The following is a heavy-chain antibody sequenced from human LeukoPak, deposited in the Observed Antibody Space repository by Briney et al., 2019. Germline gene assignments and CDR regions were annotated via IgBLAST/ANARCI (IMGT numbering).Heavy chain of an antibody. CDR1: GFTFSDHH. CDR3: ARGRRRSDPAS. Sequence: LRLSCAASGFTFSDHHMDWIRQHPGKGLEWIGYIYYGGSTYYNPSLKSRVTISVDTSKNQFSLKLSSVTAADTAVYYCARGRRRSDPASWGQGTMVTVSS. J-gene: IGHJ3*01. V-gene: IGHV4-31*02. CDR2: IYYGGST.